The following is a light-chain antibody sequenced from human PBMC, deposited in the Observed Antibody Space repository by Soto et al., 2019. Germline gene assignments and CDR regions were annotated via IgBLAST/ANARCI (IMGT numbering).Light chain of an antibody. Sequence: ENVLTQSPDTLSLSPGERATLSCRASRSVSSNYLAWYQQKPGQAPRLLIHGASNRATGIPDRFSGSGSGTDFTITISRLEPEDFAVYYCQQYGYPPPFSFGPGTKVDIK. J-gene: IGKJ3*01. CDR2: GAS. CDR3: QQYGYPPPFS. CDR1: RSVSSNY. V-gene: IGKV3-20*01.